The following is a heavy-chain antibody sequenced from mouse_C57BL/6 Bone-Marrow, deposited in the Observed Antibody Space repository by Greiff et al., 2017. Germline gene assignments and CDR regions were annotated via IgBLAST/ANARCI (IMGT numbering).Heavy chain of an antibody. CDR3: ARGSYPFDY. D-gene: IGHD2-10*01. CDR1: GYTFTSYW. Sequence: VQLQQPGAELVMPGASVKLSCKASGYTFTSYWMHWVKQRPGQGLEWIGEIDPSASYTNYNQKFKGKSTLTVDKSSSPAYMQLSSLTSEDSAVYYCARGSYPFDYWGQGTTLTVSS. J-gene: IGHJ2*01. V-gene: IGHV1-69*01. CDR2: IDPSASYT.